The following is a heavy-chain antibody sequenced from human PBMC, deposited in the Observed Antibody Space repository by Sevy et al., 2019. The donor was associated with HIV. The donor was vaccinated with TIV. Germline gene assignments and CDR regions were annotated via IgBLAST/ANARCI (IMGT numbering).Heavy chain of an antibody. J-gene: IGHJ4*02. CDR2: IQYDGSIQ. CDR3: AKRGSKSGYALGY. CDR1: GFTLSNYD. V-gene: IGHV3-30*02. Sequence: GGSLRLSCIESGFTLSNYDIHWVRQAAGKGLEWVTFIQYDGSIQYYPDSVKGRFTISRDNSKNTLYLQMNSLRPEDTAIYYCAKRGSKSGYALGYWDQGTLATVSS. D-gene: IGHD5-12*01.